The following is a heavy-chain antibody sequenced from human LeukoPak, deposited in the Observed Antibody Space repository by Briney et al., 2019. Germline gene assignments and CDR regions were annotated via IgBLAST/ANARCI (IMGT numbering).Heavy chain of an antibody. J-gene: IGHJ5*02. D-gene: IGHD3-3*01. CDR2: IYYSGST. V-gene: IGHV4-59*12. Sequence: SETLSLTCTVSGGSISSYYWSWIRQPPGKGLEWIGYIYYSGSTYYNLSLKSRVTISVDTSKNQFSLKLSSVTAADTAVYYCAREAPSWSGYYSENWFDPWGQGTLVTVSS. CDR1: GGSISSYY. CDR3: AREAPSWSGYYSENWFDP.